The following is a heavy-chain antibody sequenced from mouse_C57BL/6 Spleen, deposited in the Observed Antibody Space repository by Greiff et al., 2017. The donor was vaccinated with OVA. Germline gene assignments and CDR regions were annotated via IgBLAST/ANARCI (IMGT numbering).Heavy chain of an antibody. J-gene: IGHJ1*03. CDR1: GYAFSSYW. V-gene: IGHV1-80*01. Sequence: QVQLQQSGAELVKPGASVKISCKASGYAFSSYWMNWVKQRPGKGLEWIGQIYPGDGDTNYNGKFKGKATLTADKSSSTAYMQLSSLTSEDSAVYFCARGIYGSSYGYFDVWGTGTTVTVSS. CDR3: ARGIYGSSYGYFDV. CDR2: IYPGDGDT. D-gene: IGHD1-1*01.